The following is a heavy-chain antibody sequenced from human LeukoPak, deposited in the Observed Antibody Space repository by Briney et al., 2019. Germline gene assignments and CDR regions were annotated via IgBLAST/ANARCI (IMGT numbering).Heavy chain of an antibody. CDR3: AKGSYDPYAFDI. J-gene: IGHJ3*02. CDR1: GFTFSSYG. CDR2: ISGSGGST. Sequence: GGTLRLSCAASGFTFSSYGMSWVRQAPGKGLEWVLAISGSGGSTYYADSVKGRFTISRDNSKNTLYLQMNSLRAEDTAVYYCAKGSYDPYAFDIWGQGTMVTVSS. V-gene: IGHV3-23*01. D-gene: IGHD3-22*01.